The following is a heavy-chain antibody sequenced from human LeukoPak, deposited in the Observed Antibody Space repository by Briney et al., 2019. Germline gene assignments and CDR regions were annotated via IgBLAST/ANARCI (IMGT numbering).Heavy chain of an antibody. J-gene: IGHJ4*02. CDR1: GYTFTSNY. V-gene: IGHV1-46*01. Sequence: ASVKVSCKASGYTFTSNYIHWVRQAPGQGLEWMGMIYPRDGSTSYAQKFQGRVTVTRDTSTSTVHMELSGLRSGDTAVYYCARDQEGFDYWGQGALVTVSS. CDR2: IYPRDGST. CDR3: ARDQEGFDY.